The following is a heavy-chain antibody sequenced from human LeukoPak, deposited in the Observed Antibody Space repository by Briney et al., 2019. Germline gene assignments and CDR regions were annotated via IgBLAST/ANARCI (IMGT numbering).Heavy chain of an antibody. V-gene: IGHV3-23*01. J-gene: IGHJ4*02. CDR1: GFTFSSYG. D-gene: IGHD5-18*01. CDR3: ARAARGYSYGCNFDY. CDR2: ISGSGGST. Sequence: GGSLRLSCAASGFTFSSYGMSWVRQAPGKGLEWVSAISGSGGSTYYADSVKGRFTISRDNAKNSLYLQMNSLRAEDMALYYCARAARGYSYGCNFDYWGQGTLVTVSS.